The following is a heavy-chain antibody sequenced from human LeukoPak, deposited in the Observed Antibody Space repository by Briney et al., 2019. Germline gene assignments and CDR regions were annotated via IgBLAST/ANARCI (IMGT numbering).Heavy chain of an antibody. D-gene: IGHD1-26*01. CDR3: AREEEWEPNFDY. Sequence: ASVKVSCKASGYTFTSYGISWVRQAPGQGLEWMGWNSAYNGNTNYAQELQGRVTMTTDTSTSTAYMELRSLRSDDTAVYYCAREEEWEPNFDYWGQGTLVTVSS. J-gene: IGHJ4*02. V-gene: IGHV1-18*01. CDR2: NSAYNGNT. CDR1: GYTFTSYG.